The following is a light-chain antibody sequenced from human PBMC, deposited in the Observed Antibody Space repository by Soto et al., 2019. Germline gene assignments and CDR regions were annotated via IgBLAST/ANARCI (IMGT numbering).Light chain of an antibody. V-gene: IGKV3-15*01. CDR1: QSVSNN. CDR2: GAS. CDR3: QQYNNWWT. Sequence: EIVVTQSPATLSVSPGERATLSCRASQSVSNNLAWYQKKPGQAPRLLIYGASTRATGNPARFSGSGSGTEFTLTISSLQSEDFAFYYCQQYNNWWTFGQGTRVDIK. J-gene: IGKJ1*01.